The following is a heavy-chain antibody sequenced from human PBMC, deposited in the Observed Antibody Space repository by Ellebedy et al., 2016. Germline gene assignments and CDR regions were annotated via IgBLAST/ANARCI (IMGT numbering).Heavy chain of an antibody. Sequence: GESLKISXAASGFMFKRYGLTWVRQAPGKGLEWVSTIAPGSMDTHYADSVKNRFTISRDDSKKRLYLQMDSLRAEDTAVYYCAIDPSTAASYWGQGTLVTVSS. CDR2: IAPGSMDT. V-gene: IGHV3-23*01. D-gene: IGHD6-25*01. CDR3: AIDPSTAASY. CDR1: GFMFKRYG. J-gene: IGHJ4*02.